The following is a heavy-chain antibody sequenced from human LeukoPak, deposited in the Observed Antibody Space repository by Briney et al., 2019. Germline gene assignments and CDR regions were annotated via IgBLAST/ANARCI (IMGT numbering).Heavy chain of an antibody. Sequence: PGGSLRLSCAVSGLTYSAQYMSWIRQAPGKGLEWISYISNSGSYTNYADSVRGRFTISRDNAENSLFLQMNSLRAEDTAVYYCARAIGRGPGEHFDYWGQGTLVTVSS. V-gene: IGHV3-11*03. CDR1: GLTYSAQY. J-gene: IGHJ4*02. CDR2: ISNSGSYT. D-gene: IGHD1/OR15-1a*01. CDR3: ARAIGRGPGEHFDY.